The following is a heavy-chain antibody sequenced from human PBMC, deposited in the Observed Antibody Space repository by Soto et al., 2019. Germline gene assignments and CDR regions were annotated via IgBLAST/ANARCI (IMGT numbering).Heavy chain of an antibody. CDR1: GGSISSYY. CDR3: ARVWGGAFDI. Sequence: QVQLQESGPGLVKPSETLSLTCTVSGGSISSYYWSWIRQPPGKGLEWIGYIYYSGSTNYNPSLKRRVTISVETSTTQFSLKLSSVPAADTAVYYCARVWGGAFDIWGQGTMVTVSS. V-gene: IGHV4-59*01. CDR2: IYYSGST. J-gene: IGHJ3*02. D-gene: IGHD3-10*01.